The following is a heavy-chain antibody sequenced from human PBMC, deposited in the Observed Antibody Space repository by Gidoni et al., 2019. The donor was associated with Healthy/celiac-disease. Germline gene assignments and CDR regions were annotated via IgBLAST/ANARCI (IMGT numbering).Heavy chain of an antibody. V-gene: IGHV4-59*08. Sequence: QVQLQESGPGLVKPSETLSLTCTVSGGSISSYYWSWIRQPPGKGLEWIGYIYYSGSTNYNPSLKSRVTISVDTSKNQFSLKLSSVTAADTAVYYCARHLLTGGYSSPGMDVWGQGTTVTVSS. CDR1: GGSISSYY. CDR3: ARHLLTGGYSSPGMDV. D-gene: IGHD5-18*01. J-gene: IGHJ6*02. CDR2: IYYSGST.